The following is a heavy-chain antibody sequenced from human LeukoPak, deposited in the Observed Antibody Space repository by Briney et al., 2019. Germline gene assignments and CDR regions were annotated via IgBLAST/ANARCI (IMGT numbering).Heavy chain of an antibody. CDR1: GGSFWGYY. V-gene: IGHV4-34*01. J-gene: IGHJ6*02. D-gene: IGHD3-10*01. CDR2: INQWGST. Sequence: SETLSLTCAVYGGSFWGYYGSWIRQSPGKGGEGSGEINQWGSTNYNPSLKSRVTISVDTSKNQFSLKLSSVTAADTAVYYCASRPKNLWFGDWYYYYGMDVWGQGTTVTVSS. CDR3: ASRPKNLWFGDWYYYYGMDV.